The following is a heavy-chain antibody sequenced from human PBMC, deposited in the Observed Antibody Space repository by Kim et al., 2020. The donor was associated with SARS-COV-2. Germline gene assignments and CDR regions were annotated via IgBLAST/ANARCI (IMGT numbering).Heavy chain of an antibody. CDR3: AKSLYAGIVVVPAALVAAAGTGLFDY. V-gene: IGHV3-30*18. D-gene: IGHD2-2*01. J-gene: IGHJ4*02. CDR1: GFTFSSYG. Sequence: GGSLRLSCAASGFTFSSYGMHWVRQAPGKGLEWVAVISYDGSNKYYADSVKGRFTISRDNSKNTLYLQMNSLRAEDTAVYYCAKSLYAGIVVVPAALVAAAGTGLFDYWGQGTLVTVSS. CDR2: ISYDGSNK.